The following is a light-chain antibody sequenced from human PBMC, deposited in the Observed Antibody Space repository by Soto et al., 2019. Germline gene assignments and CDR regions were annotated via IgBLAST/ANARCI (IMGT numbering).Light chain of an antibody. CDR2: EGS. V-gene: IGLV2-23*01. J-gene: IGLJ2*01. CDR3: CSYAGSSTYVV. CDR1: SSDVGSYNL. Sequence: QSALTQPASVSGYLGQSIPISCTGTSSDVGSYNLVSWYQQHPGKAPKLMIYEGSKRPSGVSNRFSGSKSGNTASLTISGLQAEDEADYYCCSYAGSSTYVVFGGGTKVTVL.